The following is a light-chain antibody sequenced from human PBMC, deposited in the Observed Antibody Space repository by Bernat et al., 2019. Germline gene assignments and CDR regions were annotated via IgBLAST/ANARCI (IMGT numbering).Light chain of an antibody. CDR2: DVS. CDR1: QTVRSNY. Sequence: EIVLTQSPATLSLSPGERATLSCGASQTVRSNYIAWYQQKPGLAPRLLIHDVSSRATGIPDRFSGSGSGTDFTLIISRLEPEDFAVYFCQQYGDSLLTFGGGTRVEI. J-gene: IGKJ4*01. V-gene: IGKV3D-20*01. CDR3: QQYGDSLLT.